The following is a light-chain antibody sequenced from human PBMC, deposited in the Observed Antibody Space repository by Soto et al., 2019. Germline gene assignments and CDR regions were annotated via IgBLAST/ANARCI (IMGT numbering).Light chain of an antibody. CDR3: QQRSNWPT. CDR2: DAC. V-gene: IGKV3-11*01. J-gene: IGKJ1*01. Sequence: EIVLTQSPATLSLSPGERATLSCRASQSVSSYLAWYQQKPGQAPRLLIYDACNRATGIPARFSGSGSGTDFTLTISSLEPEDFAVYYCQQRSNWPTFGQGTKVDIK. CDR1: QSVSSY.